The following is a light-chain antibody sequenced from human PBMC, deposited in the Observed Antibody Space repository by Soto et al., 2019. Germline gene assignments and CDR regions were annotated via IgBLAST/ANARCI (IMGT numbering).Light chain of an antibody. CDR1: QSVSSN. V-gene: IGKV3-15*01. J-gene: IGKJ1*01. CDR2: GAS. Sequence: EIVMTQSPATLSVSPGERATLSCRASQSVSSNLVWYQQKPGQAPRLLIYGASTRATGIPARFSGSGSGTEFTLTISSLQSEDFAVYYCQQYNNWPPWTFGQGTKVEIQ. CDR3: QQYNNWPPWT.